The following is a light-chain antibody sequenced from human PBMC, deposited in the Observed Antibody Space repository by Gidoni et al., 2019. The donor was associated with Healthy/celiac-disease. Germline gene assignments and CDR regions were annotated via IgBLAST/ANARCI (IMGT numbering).Light chain of an antibody. CDR1: QSVSSN. J-gene: IGKJ1*01. V-gene: IGKV3-15*01. CDR3: QQYNNWSPST. CDR2: GAS. Sequence: EIVMTQSPATLSVSPGERATLSCRARQSVSSNLAGYQQKPGQAPSRLIYGASTRATGSPASFSGSGSGTEFALTISSLQSEDFAVYYCQQYNNWSPSTFGQGTKVEIK.